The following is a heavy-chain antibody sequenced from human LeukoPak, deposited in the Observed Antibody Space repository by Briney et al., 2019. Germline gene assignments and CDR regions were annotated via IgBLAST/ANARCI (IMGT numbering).Heavy chain of an antibody. D-gene: IGHD3-22*01. CDR2: IIPIFGTA. V-gene: IGHV1-69*01. CDR1: GGTFISYA. CDR3: ARAYSSGYSHDAFDI. J-gene: IGHJ3*02. Sequence: SVKVSCMASGGTFISYAISWVRQAPGQGLEWMGGIIPIFGTANYAQKFQGRVTITADESTSTAYMELSSLRSEDTAVYYCARAYSSGYSHDAFDIWGQGTMVTVSS.